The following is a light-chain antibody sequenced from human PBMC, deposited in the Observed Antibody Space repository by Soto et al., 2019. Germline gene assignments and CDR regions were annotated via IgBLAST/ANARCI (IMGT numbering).Light chain of an antibody. CDR1: TSNVANNF. CDR2: DDN. Sequence: QSVLTQPPSVSAAPGQKVTISCSGTTSNVANNFVSWYQQFPGKAPKLLIYDDNRRPSGIPDRFSASKSGTSATLGITGLQTGDEADYYCGAWHSSLTANVFGTGTMLTVL. CDR3: GAWHSSLTANV. J-gene: IGLJ1*01. V-gene: IGLV1-51*01.